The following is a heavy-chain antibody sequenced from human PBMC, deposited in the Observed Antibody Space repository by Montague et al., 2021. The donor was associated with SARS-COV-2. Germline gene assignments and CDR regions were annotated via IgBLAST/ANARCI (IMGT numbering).Heavy chain of an antibody. Sequence: SLRLSCAASGFTFRSHWMHWVRQVPEKGLVWVSRIDNDGSSTNYVASVKGRFTISRDNVKNTLDLQMHSLRVEDTAVYFCARGVGITIFGDLSLEGDYYYGMDVWGQGTAVTVSS. CDR3: ARGVGITIFGDLSLEGDYYYGMDV. V-gene: IGHV3-74*01. D-gene: IGHD3-3*01. CDR1: GFTFRSHW. J-gene: IGHJ6*02. CDR2: IDNDGSST.